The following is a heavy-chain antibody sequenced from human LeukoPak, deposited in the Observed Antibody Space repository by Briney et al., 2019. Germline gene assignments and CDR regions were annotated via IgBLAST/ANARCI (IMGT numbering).Heavy chain of an antibody. Sequence: GASVKVSCKASGYTFTSYDINWARQATGQGLEWMGWMNPNSGNTGYAQKFQGRVTMTRNTSISTAYMELSSLRSEDTAVYYCARETWIQLWFARYYYYGMDVWGQGTTVTVSS. J-gene: IGHJ6*02. CDR1: GYTFTSYD. CDR3: ARETWIQLWFARYYYYGMDV. D-gene: IGHD5-18*01. V-gene: IGHV1-8*01. CDR2: MNPNSGNT.